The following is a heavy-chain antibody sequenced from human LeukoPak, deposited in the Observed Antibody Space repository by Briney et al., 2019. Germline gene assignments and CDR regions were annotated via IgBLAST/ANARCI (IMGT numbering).Heavy chain of an antibody. V-gene: IGHV1-69*05. CDR2: IIPIFGTA. Sequence: ASVKVSCKASGGTFSSYAISWLRQAPGQGPEWMGRIIPIFGTANYAQKFQGRVTITTDESTSTAYMELSSLRSEDTAVYYCARGTWGTGDPYWGQGTLVTVSS. J-gene: IGHJ4*02. D-gene: IGHD4-17*01. CDR3: ARGTWGTGDPY. CDR1: GGTFSSYA.